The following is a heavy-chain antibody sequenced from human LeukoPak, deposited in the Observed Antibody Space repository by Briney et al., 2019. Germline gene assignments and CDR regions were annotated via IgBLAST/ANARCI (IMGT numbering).Heavy chain of an antibody. CDR2: ISADGIRT. D-gene: IGHD2/OR15-2a*01. J-gene: IGHJ6*02. CDR3: TRGISYTMNI. CDR1: GFTFDDYA. Sequence: PGRSLRLSCAASGFTFDDYAMHWVRQVPGKGPEWVSLISADGIRTTYADSVKGRFIISRDNAKNTLYLQMSSLRAEDTAVYYCTRGISYTMNIWGQGTTVTVSS. V-gene: IGHV3-74*01.